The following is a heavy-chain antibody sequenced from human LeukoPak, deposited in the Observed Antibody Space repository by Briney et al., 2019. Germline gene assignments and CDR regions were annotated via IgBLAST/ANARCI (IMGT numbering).Heavy chain of an antibody. D-gene: IGHD5-18*01. CDR3: ARDTAMDAFDI. J-gene: IGHJ3*02. CDR1: GGTFSSYA. CDR2: IIPILGIA. V-gene: IGHV1-69*04. Sequence: GASVKVSCKASGGTFSSYAISWVRQAPGQGLEWMGRIIPILGIANYAQKFQGRVTITADKSTSTAYMELSSLRSEDTAVYYCARDTAMDAFDIWGQGTMVTVSS.